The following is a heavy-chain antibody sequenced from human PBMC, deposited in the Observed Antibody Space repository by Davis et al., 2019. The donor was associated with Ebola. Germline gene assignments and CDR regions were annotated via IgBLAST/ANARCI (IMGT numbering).Heavy chain of an antibody. J-gene: IGHJ6*02. V-gene: IGHV1-69*10. CDR3: ARDLGGTTGNYYYYGMDV. CDR1: GGTFSSYA. D-gene: IGHD1-1*01. CDR2: IIPIFGIA. Sequence: AASVKVSCKASGGTFSSYAISWVRQAPGQGLEWMGGIIPIFGIANYAQKFQGRVTITADKSTSTAYMELSSLRSEDTAVYYCARDLGGTTGNYYYYGMDVWGQGTTVTVSS.